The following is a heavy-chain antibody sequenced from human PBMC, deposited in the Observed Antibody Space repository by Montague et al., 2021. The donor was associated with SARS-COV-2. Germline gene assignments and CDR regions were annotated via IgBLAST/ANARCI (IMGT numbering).Heavy chain of an antibody. Sequence: SETLSLTCTVSGGSISSGNYYWSWIRQPPGKGLEWIGYVYSSGSTNYNPSLEGRVTMSVDTSKNQFSLKLISVTAADTAVYYCARVRYSDGWTFDYWGQGTLVTVSS. J-gene: IGHJ4*02. V-gene: IGHV4-61*01. CDR3: ARVRYSDGWTFDY. CDR1: GGSISSGNYY. D-gene: IGHD6-19*01. CDR2: VYSSGST.